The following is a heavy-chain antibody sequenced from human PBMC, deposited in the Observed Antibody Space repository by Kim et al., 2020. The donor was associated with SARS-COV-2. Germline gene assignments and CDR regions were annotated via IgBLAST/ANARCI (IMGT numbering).Heavy chain of an antibody. J-gene: IGHJ2*01. Sequence: YAGSVTGRFTISRDNSKNTLYLQMNSLRAEDTAVYYCARVSAAGSWYFDLWGRGTLVTVSS. V-gene: IGHV3-66*01. D-gene: IGHD6-13*01. CDR3: ARVSAAGSWYFDL.